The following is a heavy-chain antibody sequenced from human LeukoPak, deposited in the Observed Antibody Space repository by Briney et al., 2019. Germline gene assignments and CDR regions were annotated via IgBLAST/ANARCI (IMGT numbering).Heavy chain of an antibody. D-gene: IGHD1-1*01. CDR1: GFTFSDYY. Sequence: GGSLRLSCAASGFTFSDYYMSWIRQAPGKGPEWVSYISSSGSTIYYADSVKGRFTISRDNAKNSLYLQMNSLRAEDTAVYYCARDQQPMNFDYWGQGTLVTVSS. CDR3: ARDQQPMNFDY. CDR2: ISSSGSTI. V-gene: IGHV3-11*01. J-gene: IGHJ4*02.